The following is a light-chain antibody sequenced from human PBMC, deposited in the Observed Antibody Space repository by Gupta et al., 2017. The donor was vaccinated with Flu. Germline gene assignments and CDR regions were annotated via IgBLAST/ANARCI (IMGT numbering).Light chain of an antibody. V-gene: IGLV1-40*01. CDR3: QSYDSSLSGSGV. CDR2: GNS. Sequence: QSVLTQPPSVSGAPGQRVTISCPGSSSNIGAGYDVHWYPQLPGTAPKLLIYGNSNRPSVVPDRFSGSKSGTSASLAITGLQAEDEADYYCQSYDSSLSGSGVFGGGTKLTVL. J-gene: IGLJ3*02. CDR1: SSNIGAGYD.